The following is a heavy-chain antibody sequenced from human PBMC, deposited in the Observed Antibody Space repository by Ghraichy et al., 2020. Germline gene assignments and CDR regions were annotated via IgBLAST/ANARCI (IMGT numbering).Heavy chain of an antibody. CDR2: ITSTSNSI. V-gene: IGHV3-21*01. CDR1: GFIFSTYN. J-gene: IGHJ4*02. Sequence: LSLTCAASGFIFSTYNMNWVRQAPGKGLEWVSSITSTSNSIYYADSVKGRFTMSRDNAKNSLYLQMSSLRAEDTAIYYCVRPYSESYSFDSWGQGTLVTVSS. D-gene: IGHD1-26*01. CDR3: VRPYSESYSFDS.